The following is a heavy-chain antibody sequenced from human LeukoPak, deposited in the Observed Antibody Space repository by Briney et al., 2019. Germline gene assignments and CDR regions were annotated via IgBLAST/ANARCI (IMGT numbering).Heavy chain of an antibody. J-gene: IGHJ4*02. CDR3: ARGDTYYYDSSGYPNFDY. Sequence: ASVKVSCKASGGTFSSYAISWVRQAPGQGLEWMRWINPNSGGTNYAQKFQGRVTMTRDTSISTAYMELSRLRSDDTAVYYCARGDTYYYDSSGYPNFDYWGQGTLVTVSS. V-gene: IGHV1-2*02. CDR2: INPNSGGT. D-gene: IGHD3-22*01. CDR1: GGTFSSYA.